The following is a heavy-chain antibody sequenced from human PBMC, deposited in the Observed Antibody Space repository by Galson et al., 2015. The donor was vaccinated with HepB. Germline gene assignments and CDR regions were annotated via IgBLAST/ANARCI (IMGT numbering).Heavy chain of an antibody. CDR1: GFTFDDYA. CDR3: AKDLGAGLINLDTAMATPDY. D-gene: IGHD5-18*01. Sequence: SLRLSCAASGFTFDDYAMHWVRQAPGKGLEWVSGINWNSGSIGYADSVKGRFTISRDNSKNTLYLQMNSLRAEDTAVYYCAKDLGAGLINLDTAMATPDYWGQGTLVTVSS. CDR2: INWNSGSI. J-gene: IGHJ4*02. V-gene: IGHV3-9*01.